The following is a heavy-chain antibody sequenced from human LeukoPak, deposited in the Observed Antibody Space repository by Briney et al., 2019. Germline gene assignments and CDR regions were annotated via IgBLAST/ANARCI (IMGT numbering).Heavy chain of an antibody. CDR2: IDPNSGGT. CDR3: ARTAARRFDY. J-gene: IGHJ4*02. Sequence: GASVQVSCKASGYTFTGYYMHWVRQAPGQGLEWMGRIDPNSGGTKYAQKFQGRVTMTRDTSISTAYMELSSLRSDDMAVYYCARTAARRFDYWGQGTLVTVSS. V-gene: IGHV1-2*06. D-gene: IGHD6-6*01. CDR1: GYTFTGYY.